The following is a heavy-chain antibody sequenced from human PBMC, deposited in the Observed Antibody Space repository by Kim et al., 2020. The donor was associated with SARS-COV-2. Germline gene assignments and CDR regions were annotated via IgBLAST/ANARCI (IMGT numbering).Heavy chain of an antibody. CDR2: TRNKANSHTT. Sequence: GGSLRLSCAASGFTLSDHYMDWVRQAPGKGLEWVGRTRNKANSHTTEYAASVKGRFTISRDDSKNTVNLQMNSLKTEDTAVYYCVVPAAVYSGSYPFDYWGQGTQVTVSS. CDR3: VVPAAVYSGSYPFDY. J-gene: IGHJ4*02. D-gene: IGHD1-26*01. V-gene: IGHV3-72*01. CDR1: GFTLSDHY.